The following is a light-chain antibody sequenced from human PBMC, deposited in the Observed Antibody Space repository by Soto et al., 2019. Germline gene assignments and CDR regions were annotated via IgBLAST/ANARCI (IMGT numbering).Light chain of an antibody. CDR2: EVS. V-gene: IGLV2-14*01. CDR1: SSDVGGYNY. Sequence: QSALTQPASVSGSPGQSITISCTGTSSDVGGYNYVSWYQQHPGKAPKLMIYEVSNRTSGVSNRFSGSKSGNTAYLTISGLPAEDEADYYCSSYTSSSVVFGGGHQLTVL. CDR3: SSYTSSSVV. J-gene: IGLJ2*01.